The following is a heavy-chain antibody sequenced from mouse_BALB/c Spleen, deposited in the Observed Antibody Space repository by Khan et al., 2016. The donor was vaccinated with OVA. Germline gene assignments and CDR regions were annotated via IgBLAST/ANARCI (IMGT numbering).Heavy chain of an antibody. Sequence: QIQLVQSGPELKKPGETVRISCKASGYTFTTAGMQWVQQMPGKGLKWIGWINTHSGVPKYAEDFKGRFAFSLETSASTAYLQITNLKNEDTATDFCARGGAAYYRNDGGAMEYWGQGTSVTVSA. CDR2: INTHSGVP. CDR1: GYTFTTAG. V-gene: IGHV9-4*02. D-gene: IGHD2-14*01. J-gene: IGHJ4*01. CDR3: ARGGAAYYRNDGGAMEY.